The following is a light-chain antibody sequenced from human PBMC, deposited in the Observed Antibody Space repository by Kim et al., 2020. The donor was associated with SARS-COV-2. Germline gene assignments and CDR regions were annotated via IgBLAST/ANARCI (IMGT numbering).Light chain of an antibody. Sequence: SYELTQPPSVSVSPGQTASITCSGDKLGDKYACWYQQKPGQSPVLVIYQDIKRPSGIPERFSGSNSGNTATLTISGTQAMDEADYYCQAWDSSPVVFGGG. V-gene: IGLV3-1*01. CDR2: QDI. J-gene: IGLJ2*01. CDR3: QAWDSSPVV. CDR1: KLGDKY.